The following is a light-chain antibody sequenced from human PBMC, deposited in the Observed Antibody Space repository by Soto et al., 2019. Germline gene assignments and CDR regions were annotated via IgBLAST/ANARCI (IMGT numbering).Light chain of an antibody. J-gene: IGLJ1*01. CDR1: SSDGGGYNY. Sequence: QSVLTQPPSASGSPGQSVTISCTGTSSDGGGYNYVSWYEKHPGKAPKLIIYEVYKRPSGVPDRFSGSKSGNTAALTVSALPAEHEADYYCSSYVGTNSYVFGTGTKVTVL. V-gene: IGLV2-8*01. CDR2: EVY. CDR3: SSYVGTNSYV.